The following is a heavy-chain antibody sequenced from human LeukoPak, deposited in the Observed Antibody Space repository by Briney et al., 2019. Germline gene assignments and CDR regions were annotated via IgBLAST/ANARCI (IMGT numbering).Heavy chain of an antibody. CDR3: ARGAPKSTSFDY. CDR2: ISSSGSIT. J-gene: IGHJ4*02. D-gene: IGHD5-24*01. Sequence: GGSLRLSCAACGFTFSDYYMSWIRQAPGQGLEWVSYISSSGSITYYADSVKGRFTISRDNAKNSLYLQMNSLRAEDMALYYCARGAPKSTSFDYWGQGTLVTVSS. CDR1: GFTFSDYY. V-gene: IGHV3-11*01.